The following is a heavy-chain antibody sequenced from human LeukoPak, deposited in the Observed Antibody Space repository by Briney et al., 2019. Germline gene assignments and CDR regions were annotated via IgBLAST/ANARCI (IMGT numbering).Heavy chain of an antibody. CDR1: GYIFTNYY. CDR3: ARAYGSGNSYHFDY. J-gene: IGHJ4*02. Sequence: ASVNVSCKASGYIFTNYYIHWVRQAPGQGLEWMGIINPSGGSTGYAQKFQGRVTMTRDTSTSTVYMELSSLRSEDTAVYYCARAYGSGNSYHFDYWGQGTLVTVSS. V-gene: IGHV1-46*01. D-gene: IGHD3-10*01. CDR2: INPSGGST.